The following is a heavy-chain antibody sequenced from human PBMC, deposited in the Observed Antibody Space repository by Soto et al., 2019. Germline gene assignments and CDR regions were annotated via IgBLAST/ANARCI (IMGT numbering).Heavy chain of an antibody. CDR2: INPDSGGT. V-gene: IGHV1-2*02. J-gene: IGHJ5*02. CDR3: ARDADRAIAVAETYNWFDP. Sequence: ASVKVSCKASGYTFTDHFLHWVRQAPGQGPEWVGWINPDSGGTIYAQKFRGRVTLTRDTSINTAYMELSGLRSDDTAVYYCARDADRAIAVAETYNWFDPWGQGTLVTVSS. CDR1: GYTFTDHF. D-gene: IGHD6-19*01.